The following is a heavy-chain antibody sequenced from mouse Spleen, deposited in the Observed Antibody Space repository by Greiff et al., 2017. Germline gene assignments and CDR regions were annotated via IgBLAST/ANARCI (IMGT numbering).Heavy chain of an antibody. J-gene: IGHJ4*01. CDR1: GFTFSSYA. CDR3: ARQRMVTRPIRFDYAMDY. V-gene: IGHV5-9-1*01. Sequence: EVMLVESGGGLVKPGGSLKLSCAASGFTFSSYAMSWVRQTPEKRLEWVATISSGGSYTYYPDSVKGRFTISRDNAKNTLYLQMSSLKSEDTAMYYAARQRMVTRPIRFDYAMDYWGQGTSVTVSA. CDR2: ISSGGSYT. D-gene: IGHD2-3*01.